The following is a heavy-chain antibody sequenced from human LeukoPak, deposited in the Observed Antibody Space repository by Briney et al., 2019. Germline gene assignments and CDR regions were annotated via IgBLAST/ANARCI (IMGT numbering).Heavy chain of an antibody. CDR2: IEKKDNLLAR. V-gene: IGHV3-73*01. Sequence: GGSLRLSCAASGFTFSGCAIHWVRQSSGKGLEWVGHIEKKDNLLARAYAASVQGRFSISRDDSKNTAFLHMNSLKTEDMALYYCTRDSGTYNWLDPWGQGTLVTVSS. D-gene: IGHD1-26*01. CDR1: GFTFSGCA. J-gene: IGHJ5*02. CDR3: TRDSGTYNWLDP.